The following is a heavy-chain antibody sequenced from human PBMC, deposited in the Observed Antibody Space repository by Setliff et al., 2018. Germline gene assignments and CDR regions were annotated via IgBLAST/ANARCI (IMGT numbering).Heavy chain of an antibody. CDR1: GGSISSSSYY. J-gene: IGHJ3*02. V-gene: IGHV4-39*07. CDR2: IYYRGST. CDR3: ARDPIPVTYYYDSSGYSGAFDI. D-gene: IGHD3-22*01. Sequence: PSETLSLTCTVSGGSISSSSYYWGWIRQPPGKGLEWIGSIYYRGSTYYNPSLKSRVTISVDTSKNQFSLKLSSVTAADTAVYYCARDPIPVTYYYDSSGYSGAFDIWGQGTMVTVSS.